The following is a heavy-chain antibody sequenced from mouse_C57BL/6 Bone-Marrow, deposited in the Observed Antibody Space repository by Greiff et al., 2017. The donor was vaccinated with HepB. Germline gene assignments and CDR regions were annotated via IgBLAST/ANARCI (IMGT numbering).Heavy chain of an antibody. CDR2: IYPRSGNT. Sequence: VKVVESGAELARPGASVKLSCKASGYTFTSYGISWVKQRTGQGLEWIGEIYPRSGNTYYNEKFKGKATLTADKSSSTAYMELRSLTSEDSAVYFCARGIYYDYWYFDVWGTGTTVTVSS. V-gene: IGHV1-81*01. CDR3: ARGIYYDYWYFDV. CDR1: GYTFTSYG. J-gene: IGHJ1*03. D-gene: IGHD2-4*01.